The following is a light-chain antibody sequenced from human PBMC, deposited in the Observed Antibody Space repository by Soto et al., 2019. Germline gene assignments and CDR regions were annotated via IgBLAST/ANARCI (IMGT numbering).Light chain of an antibody. CDR3: AAWDDSLNGWV. CDR2: TNN. CDR1: SSNIGSNT. Sequence: QSVLTQPPSPSGTPGQRVTISCSGSSSNIGSNTVNWYQQRPGTTPKLLIYTNNQRPSGVPDRFSGSKSGTSASLAISGLQSEDEADYYCAAWDDSLNGWVFGGGTKVTVL. V-gene: IGLV1-44*01. J-gene: IGLJ3*02.